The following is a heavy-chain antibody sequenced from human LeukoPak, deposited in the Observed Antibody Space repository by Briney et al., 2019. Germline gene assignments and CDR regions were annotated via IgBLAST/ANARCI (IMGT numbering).Heavy chain of an antibody. D-gene: IGHD1-26*01. CDR2: TRNKANSYIT. CDR3: ASIRGTFGY. CDR1: GFIFGDYW. Sequence: GGSLRLSCAASGFIFGDYWMSWVRQAPEKGLEWVGRTRNKANSYITEYAASVKGRFIISRDDSKNSLYLQMSSLKTDDTAMYYCASIRGTFGYWGQGTLVTVSS. V-gene: IGHV3-72*01. J-gene: IGHJ4*02.